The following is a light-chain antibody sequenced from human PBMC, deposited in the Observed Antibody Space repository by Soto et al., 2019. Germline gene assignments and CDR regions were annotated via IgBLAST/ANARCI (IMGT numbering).Light chain of an antibody. CDR2: AAS. CDR3: LQDFNYPWT. Sequence: AIQMTQSPSSRSASVGDRVTITCRASQDIRNDLGWYQQKPGKTPKLLIFAASSLQSGVPSRFSGSGSGTDFTLTISSLQPEYFATYYCLQDFNYPWTFGQGTKVEIE. V-gene: IGKV1-6*01. J-gene: IGKJ1*01. CDR1: QDIRND.